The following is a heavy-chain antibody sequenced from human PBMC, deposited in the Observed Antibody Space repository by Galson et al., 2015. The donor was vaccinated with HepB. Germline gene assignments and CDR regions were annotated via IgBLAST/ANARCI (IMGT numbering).Heavy chain of an antibody. CDR1: GFTFSSYA. J-gene: IGHJ2*01. CDR3: VKTYYYDSSGYFFDL. CDR2: ISSNGGST. D-gene: IGHD3-22*01. V-gene: IGHV3-64D*06. Sequence: SLRLSCAASGFTFSSYAMHWVRQAPGKGLEYVPAISSNGGSTYYADSVKGRFTISRDNSKNTLYLQMSSLRAEDTAVYYCVKTYYYDSSGYFFDLWGRGTLVTVSS.